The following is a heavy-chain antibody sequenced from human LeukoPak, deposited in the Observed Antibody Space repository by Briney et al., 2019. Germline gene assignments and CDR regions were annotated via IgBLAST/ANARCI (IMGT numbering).Heavy chain of an antibody. V-gene: IGHV4-30-2*01. D-gene: IGHD4-11*01. Sequence: PSETLSLTCAVSGGSISSGDYSWSWIRQPPGKGLEWIGYIYHTGSTNHSPSLKSRVTISVDRSKNQFSLKLSSVTAADTAVYYCARGSNYDNYFDYWGQGTLVTVSS. J-gene: IGHJ4*02. CDR1: GGSISSGDYS. CDR2: IYHTGST. CDR3: ARGSNYDNYFDY.